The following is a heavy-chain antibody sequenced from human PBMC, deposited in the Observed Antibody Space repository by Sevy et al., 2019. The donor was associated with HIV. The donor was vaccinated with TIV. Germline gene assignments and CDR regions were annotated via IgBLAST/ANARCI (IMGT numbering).Heavy chain of an antibody. CDR3: VREGLGGYSYSLDY. J-gene: IGHJ4*01. CDR2: IRSSSNDI. D-gene: IGHD5-18*01. V-gene: IGHV3-21*01. Sequence: GGSLRLSCVASGFTFSSYEMNWVRQAPGKGLEWVSYIRSSSNDIYYADSVKGRFTISRDNAKNSLYLQMNSLRAEDTAVYYCVREGLGGYSYSLDYWGHGTLVTVSS. CDR1: GFTFSSYE.